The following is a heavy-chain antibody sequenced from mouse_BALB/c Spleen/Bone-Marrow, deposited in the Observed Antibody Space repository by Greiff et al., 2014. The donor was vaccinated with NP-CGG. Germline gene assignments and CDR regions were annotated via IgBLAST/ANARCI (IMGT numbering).Heavy chain of an antibody. CDR2: IRNKANGYTT. Sequence: EVQLVESGGGLVQPGGSLRLSCATPGFTFTDYYMSWVRQPPGKALEWLGFIRNKANGYTTEYSASVKGRFTISRDNSQSILYLQMKTLRAEDSATYYCARDYYGFFAYWGQGTLVTVSA. D-gene: IGHD1-2*01. CDR1: GFTFTDYY. CDR3: ARDYYGFFAY. J-gene: IGHJ3*01. V-gene: IGHV7-3*02.